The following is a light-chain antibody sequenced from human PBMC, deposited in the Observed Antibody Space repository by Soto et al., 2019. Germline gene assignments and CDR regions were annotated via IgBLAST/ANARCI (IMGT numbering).Light chain of an antibody. J-gene: IGLJ2*01. CDR3: ASYAGSYTRV. CDR2: DVT. V-gene: IGLV2-11*01. Sequence: QSALTQPRSVSGSPGQSVTITCTGTSSDVGGYDYVSWCQQHPGKAPKLIIYDVTKRPSGVPDRLSGPKSGITASLAISGHQAEDEADYYCASYAGSYTRVFGGGTKLTVL. CDR1: SSDVGGYDY.